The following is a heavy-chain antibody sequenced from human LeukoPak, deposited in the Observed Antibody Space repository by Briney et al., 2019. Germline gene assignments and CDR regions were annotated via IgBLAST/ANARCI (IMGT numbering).Heavy chain of an antibody. Sequence: ASVKVSCKASGYTFTSYDVSWARQAPGQGLEWMGWISGYNGNTNYAQKLQGRVTMTTDTSTTTAYMELRSLRSDDTAVYYCARGFGSGSYYCYMDVWGKGTTVTVSS. CDR3: ARGFGSGSYYCYMDV. CDR1: GYTFTSYD. CDR2: ISGYNGNT. D-gene: IGHD3-10*01. J-gene: IGHJ6*03. V-gene: IGHV1-18*01.